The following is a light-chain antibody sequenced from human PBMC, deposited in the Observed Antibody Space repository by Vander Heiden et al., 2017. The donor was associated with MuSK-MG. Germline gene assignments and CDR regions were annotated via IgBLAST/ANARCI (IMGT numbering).Light chain of an antibody. CDR3: QQRSNGPT. V-gene: IGKV3-11*01. Sequence: EIVLTQSPATLSLSPGERATLSCRASQSVSSYLAWYQQKPGQAPRLLIYDASNRATGIPARFSGSGAGTYFTLTISSLEPEDVAVYYCQQRSNGPTFGGGTKVEIK. CDR2: DAS. J-gene: IGKJ4*01. CDR1: QSVSSY.